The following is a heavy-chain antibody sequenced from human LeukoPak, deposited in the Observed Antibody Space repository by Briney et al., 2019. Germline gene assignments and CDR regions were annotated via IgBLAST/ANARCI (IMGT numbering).Heavy chain of an antibody. Sequence: GGSLRLSCAASGFTFSDYYMSWIRQAPGKGLEWVSSISSSSSYIYYADSMKGRFTISRDNAKNSLYLQMNSLRAEDTAVYYCATDIVAGKIADYWGQGTLVTVSS. J-gene: IGHJ4*02. CDR1: GFTFSDYY. CDR2: ISSSSSYI. D-gene: IGHD5-12*01. CDR3: ATDIVAGKIADY. V-gene: IGHV3-11*06.